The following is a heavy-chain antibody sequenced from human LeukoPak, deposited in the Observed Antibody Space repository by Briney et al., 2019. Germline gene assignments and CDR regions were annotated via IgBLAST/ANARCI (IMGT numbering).Heavy chain of an antibody. Sequence: SETLSLTCTVSGGSISSSSCYWGWIRQPPGKGLEWIGSIYYSGSTYYNPSLKSRVTISVDTSKNQFSLKLSSVTAADTAVYYCARLGLVVVAATGFYWGQGTLVTVSS. CDR2: IYYSGST. CDR3: ARLGLVVVAATGFY. CDR1: GGSISSSSCY. V-gene: IGHV4-39*01. J-gene: IGHJ4*02. D-gene: IGHD2-15*01.